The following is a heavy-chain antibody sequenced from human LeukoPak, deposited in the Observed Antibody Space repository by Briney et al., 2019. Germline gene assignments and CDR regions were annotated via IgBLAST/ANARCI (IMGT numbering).Heavy chain of an antibody. J-gene: IGHJ4*02. CDR3: AREGSGYSYGPIDY. Sequence: GGSLRPSCAASGFTFSSYEMNWVRQAPGKGLEWVSYISSSGSSIYYADSVKGRFTISRDNAKNSLYLQMNSLRAEDTGVYYCAREGSGYSYGPIDYWGQGTLVTVSS. V-gene: IGHV3-48*03. CDR1: GFTFSSYE. CDR2: ISSSGSSI. D-gene: IGHD5-18*01.